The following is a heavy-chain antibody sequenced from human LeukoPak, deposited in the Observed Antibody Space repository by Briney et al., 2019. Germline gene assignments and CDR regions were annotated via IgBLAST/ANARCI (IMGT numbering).Heavy chain of an antibody. CDR1: GFTFSTYW. V-gene: IGHV3-7*01. J-gene: IGHJ4*02. CDR2: INHDGSEK. D-gene: IGHD2-8*01. CDR3: ARLLAYGGGGEAFDY. Sequence: GGSLRPSCAASGFTFSTYWMTWVRQAPGKGLEWVANINHDGSEKYYVDSVRGRFTISRDNAKNSLYLQMNSLRAEDTALYYCARLLAYGGGGEAFDYWGQGSLVTVSS.